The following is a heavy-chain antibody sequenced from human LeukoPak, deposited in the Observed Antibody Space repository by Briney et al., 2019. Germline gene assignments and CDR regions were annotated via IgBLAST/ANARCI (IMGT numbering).Heavy chain of an antibody. Sequence: GGSLRLSCAASGFTSDDYGMSWVRQAPGKGLEWVSGINWNGGSTGYADSVKGRFTISRDNSKNTLYLQMNSLRAEDTAVYYCAREALGAYYYYGMDVWGQGTTVTVSS. CDR3: AREALGAYYYYGMDV. D-gene: IGHD3-3*01. CDR2: INWNGGST. V-gene: IGHV3-20*04. J-gene: IGHJ6*02. CDR1: GFTSDDYG.